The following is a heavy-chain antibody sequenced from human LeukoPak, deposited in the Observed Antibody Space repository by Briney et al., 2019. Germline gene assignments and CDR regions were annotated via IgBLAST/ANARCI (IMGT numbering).Heavy chain of an antibody. D-gene: IGHD2-8*01. CDR1: GYTFTSYY. V-gene: IGHV1-46*01. Sequence: ASVKVSCKASGYTFTSYYMHWVRQAPGQGLEWMGIINPSSGRTSYTQKFQGRVTMTRDTATSTVYMELSSLRSEDTAVYYCARVATVRTSPIDYWGQGTLVTVSS. CDR2: INPSSGRT. J-gene: IGHJ4*02. CDR3: ARVATVRTSPIDY.